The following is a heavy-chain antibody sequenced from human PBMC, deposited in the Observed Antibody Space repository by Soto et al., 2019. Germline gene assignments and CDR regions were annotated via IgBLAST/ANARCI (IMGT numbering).Heavy chain of an antibody. V-gene: IGHV4-59*01. D-gene: IGHD3-3*01. J-gene: IGHJ6*02. CDR3: ARGGGRANFYLWSGPRACMDV. Sequence: SETVSITCTVSGGSLSSYYWSWIRQPPGKGLEWIGYIYYSGSTNYNPSLKSRVTISVDTSKNQFSLKLSSVTAADTAVYYCARGGGRANFYLWSGPRACMDVSGQATSVSV. CDR1: GGSLSSYY. CDR2: IYYSGST.